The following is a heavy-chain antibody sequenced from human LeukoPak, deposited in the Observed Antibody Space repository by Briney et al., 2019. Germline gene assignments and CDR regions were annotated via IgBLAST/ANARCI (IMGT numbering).Heavy chain of an antibody. D-gene: IGHD1-26*01. J-gene: IGHJ3*02. CDR1: GFTFSHYV. CDR2: ISYDGRNT. Sequence: QPGGSLRLSCAASGFTFSHYVMPWVRQAPGKGLEWVALISYDGRNTYYADSVKGRFTISRDNSKSTLYLQMNSLKTEDTAVYYCTTGGQGELLPPDAFDIWGQGTMVTVSS. V-gene: IGHV3-33*08. CDR3: TTGGQGELLPPDAFDI.